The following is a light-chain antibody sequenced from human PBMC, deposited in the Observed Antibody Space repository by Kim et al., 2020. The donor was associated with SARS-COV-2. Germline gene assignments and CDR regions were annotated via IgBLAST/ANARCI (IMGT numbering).Light chain of an antibody. J-gene: IGKJ1*01. V-gene: IGKV3-15*01. Sequence: SPGERATLSCGASQSVSSNLAWYQQKPGQAPRLLIYGASTRATGIPARFSGSGSGTEFTLTISSLQSEDFAVYYCQQYNNWPRWTFGQGTKVDIK. CDR2: GAS. CDR3: QQYNNWPRWT. CDR1: QSVSSN.